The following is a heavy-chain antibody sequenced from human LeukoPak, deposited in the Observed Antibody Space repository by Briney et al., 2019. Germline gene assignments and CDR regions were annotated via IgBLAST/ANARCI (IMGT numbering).Heavy chain of an antibody. CDR1: GFTFSDYY. V-gene: IGHV3-11*04. CDR2: ISSSGSTI. D-gene: IGHD5-18*01. CDR3: ASSSSRYSYSFDY. Sequence: PGGSLRLSCAASGFTFSDYYMSWIRQAPGKGLEWVSYISSSGSTIYYADSVKGRFTISRDNAKNSLYLRMNSLRAEDTAVYYCASSSSRYSYSFDYWGQGTLVTVSS. J-gene: IGHJ4*02.